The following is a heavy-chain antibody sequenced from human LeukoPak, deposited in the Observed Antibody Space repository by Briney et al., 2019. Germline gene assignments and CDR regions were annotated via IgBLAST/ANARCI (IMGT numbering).Heavy chain of an antibody. CDR3: ARDRVTMVWNDAFDI. V-gene: IGHV4-30-2*06. J-gene: IGHJ3*02. Sequence: SQTLALTCAVSGASISSGAYSWNWVRQSPGKGLEWIGYTFHSGSPNYNPSLESRVSILPDRSKNQFSLRLTSVTAVDTAVYYCARDRVTMVWNDAFDIWGQGTMVTVSS. CDR1: GASISSGAYS. D-gene: IGHD3-10*01. CDR2: TFHSGSP.